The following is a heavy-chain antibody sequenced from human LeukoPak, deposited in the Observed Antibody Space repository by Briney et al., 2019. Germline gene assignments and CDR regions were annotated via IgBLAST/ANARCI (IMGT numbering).Heavy chain of an antibody. D-gene: IGHD4-17*01. CDR1: GYSFTSCW. Sequence: GESLKISCKGSGYSFTSCWIAWVRQMPGTGLEWMGIISPGDSATRYSPSFQGQVTISADKSINTAYLQWSSLKASDTAIYYCARRGYPYGNWFDSWGQGILVTVSS. V-gene: IGHV5-51*01. CDR3: ARRGYPYGNWFDS. J-gene: IGHJ5*01. CDR2: ISPGDSAT.